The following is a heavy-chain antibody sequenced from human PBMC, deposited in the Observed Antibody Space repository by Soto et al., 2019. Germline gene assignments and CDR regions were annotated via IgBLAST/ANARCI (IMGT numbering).Heavy chain of an antibody. CDR2: IYYSGST. CDR1: GGSISSYY. CDR3: ARRYRSAFDI. D-gene: IGHD3-16*02. Sequence: PSETLSLTCTVSGGSISSYYWSWIRQPPGKGLEWIGYIYYSGSTNYNPSLKSRVTISVDTSKNQFSLKLSSVTAADTAVYYCARRYRSAFDICGQGTMVTGSS. V-gene: IGHV4-59*01. J-gene: IGHJ3*02.